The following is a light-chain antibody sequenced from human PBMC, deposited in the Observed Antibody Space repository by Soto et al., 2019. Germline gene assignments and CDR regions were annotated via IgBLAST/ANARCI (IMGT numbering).Light chain of an antibody. Sequence: EIVLTQSPGTLSLSPGERATLSCRASQSVSSTYLARYQQRPGQAPRLLIYGASSRATGIPDRFSGSGSGTDFTLTISRLEPEDFAVYYCHQYSSSTKTFGHGTKVDIK. J-gene: IGKJ1*01. V-gene: IGKV3-20*01. CDR2: GAS. CDR3: HQYSSSTKT. CDR1: QSVSSTY.